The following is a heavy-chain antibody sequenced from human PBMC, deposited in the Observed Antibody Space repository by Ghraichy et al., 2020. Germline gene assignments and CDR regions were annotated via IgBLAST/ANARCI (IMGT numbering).Heavy chain of an antibody. Sequence: GGSLRLSCAASGFTFSSYEMNWVRQAPGKGLEWVSYISSSGSTIYYADSVKGRFTISRDNAKNSLYLQMNSLRAEDPAVYYCAREVTIFGVVIFRDWGQGTQGTVSS. D-gene: IGHD3-3*01. V-gene: IGHV3-48*03. CDR3: AREVTIFGVVIFRD. CDR1: GFTFSSYE. J-gene: IGHJ4*02. CDR2: ISSSGSTI.